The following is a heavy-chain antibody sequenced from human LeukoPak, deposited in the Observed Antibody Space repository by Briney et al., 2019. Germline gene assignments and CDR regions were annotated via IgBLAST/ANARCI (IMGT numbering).Heavy chain of an antibody. CDR1: GYNFTRYY. V-gene: IGHV1-46*01. D-gene: IGHD3-22*01. CDR3: ARVSSGLYYYDSSGYYFDY. Sequence: ASVKVSCKASGYNFTRYYMHWVRQAPGQGLEWMGRINPSGGSTSYAQKFQGRVTMTRDTSTSTVYMELSSLRSEDTAVYYCARVSSGLYYYDSSGYYFDYWGQATLVTVSS. J-gene: IGHJ4*02. CDR2: INPSGGST.